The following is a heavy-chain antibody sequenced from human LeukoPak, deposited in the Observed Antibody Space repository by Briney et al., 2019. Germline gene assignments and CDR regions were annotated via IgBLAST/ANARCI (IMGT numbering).Heavy chain of an antibody. J-gene: IGHJ1*01. CDR1: GFTFTSSA. Sequence: EASVKVSCKASGFTFTSSAMQWVRQARGQRLEWIGWIVVGSGNTNYAQKFQERVTITRDMSTSTAYMELSSLRSEDTAVYYCAADRNLEYFQHWGHGTLVTVSS. CDR3: AADRNLEYFQH. CDR2: IVVGSGNT. V-gene: IGHV1-58*02.